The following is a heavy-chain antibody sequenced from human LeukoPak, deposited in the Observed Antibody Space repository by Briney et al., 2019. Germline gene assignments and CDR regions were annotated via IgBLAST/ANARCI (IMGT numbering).Heavy chain of an antibody. D-gene: IGHD3-22*01. J-gene: IGHJ4*02. CDR1: GGSITSNH. V-gene: IGHV4-4*02. CDR2: MYLSGTT. CDR3: AGLVGRYSSGLYYYYFDY. Sequence: PSETLSLTCTVSGGSITSNHWSWVRQPPGKGLEWIGEMYLSGTTHSNPSVKSRVTISIDKSKNQFFLNLSSVTAADTAVYYCAGLVGRYSSGLYYYYFDYWGQGTLVTVSS.